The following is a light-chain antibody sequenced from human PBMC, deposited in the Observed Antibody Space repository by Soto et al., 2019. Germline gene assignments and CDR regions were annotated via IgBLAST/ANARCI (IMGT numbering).Light chain of an antibody. CDR2: GGS. J-gene: IGKJ2*01. CDR3: QQYATSSPT. V-gene: IGKV1-5*01. Sequence: DIQMTQSPSTLSASVGDRVTITCRASQSISVYLAWYQQRPREAPKLLIYGGSSLESGVPSRFSGSGSGTEFTLTISSLQPTDFATYYCQQYATSSPTFGQGTKLEI. CDR1: QSISVY.